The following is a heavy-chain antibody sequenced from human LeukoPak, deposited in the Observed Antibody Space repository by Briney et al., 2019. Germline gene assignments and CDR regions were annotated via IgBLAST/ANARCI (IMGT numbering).Heavy chain of an antibody. CDR1: GYSFTGYY. CDR2: INPNSGGT. J-gene: IGHJ4*02. D-gene: IGHD2-2*03. CDR3: ARDHGYCSSTSCLLHDY. V-gene: IGHV1-2*02. Sequence: ASVKVSCKASGYSFTGYYMHWVRQAPGQGLEWMGWINPNSGGTNYAQKFQGRVTMTRDTSISTAYMELSRLRSDDTAVYYCARDHGYCSSTSCLLHDYWGQGTLVTVSS.